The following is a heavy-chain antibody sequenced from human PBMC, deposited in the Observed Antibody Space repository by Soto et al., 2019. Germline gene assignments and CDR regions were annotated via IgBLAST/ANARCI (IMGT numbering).Heavy chain of an antibody. CDR2: INSGGSFA. J-gene: IGHJ5*02. V-gene: IGHV3-74*01. CDR3: ARERDSGDHFP. CDR1: DFSFGNYW. D-gene: IGHD4-17*01. Sequence: EEQLVESGGGLVQPGGSLRLSCAASDFSFGNYWMHWVRQAPGKGLAWVSRINSGGSFASYADSVKGRFTISRDNAKNTLYLEMDSLGAEDTAIYYCARERDSGDHFPWGQGTLVTVSS.